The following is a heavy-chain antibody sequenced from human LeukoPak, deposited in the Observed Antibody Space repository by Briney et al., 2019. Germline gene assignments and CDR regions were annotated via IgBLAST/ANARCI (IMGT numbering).Heavy chain of an antibody. D-gene: IGHD3-16*02. CDR2: INPNSGGT. J-gene: IGHJ4*02. CDR1: GYTFTGYY. Sequence: ASVKVSCKASGYTFTGYYMHWVRQAPGQGLEWMGWINPNSGGTNYAQKFQGRVTMTRDTSISTAYMGLSRLRSDDTAVYYCARAQGDYVWGSYRLLYFDYWGQGTLVTVSS. V-gene: IGHV1-2*02. CDR3: ARAQGDYVWGSYRLLYFDY.